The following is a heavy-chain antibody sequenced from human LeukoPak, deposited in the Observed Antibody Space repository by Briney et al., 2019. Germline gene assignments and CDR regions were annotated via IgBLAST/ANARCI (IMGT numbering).Heavy chain of an antibody. D-gene: IGHD6-6*01. CDR1: GFTFSSYD. V-gene: IGHV3-23*01. J-gene: IGHJ4*02. Sequence: PGGSLRLSCAASGFTFSSYDMSWVRQAPGKGLEWVSAISGSGGSTYYADSVKGRFTISRDNSKNTLYLQMNSLRAEDTAVYYCARSMRSSSRSYIDYWGQGTLVTVSS. CDR2: ISGSGGST. CDR3: ARSMRSSSRSYIDY.